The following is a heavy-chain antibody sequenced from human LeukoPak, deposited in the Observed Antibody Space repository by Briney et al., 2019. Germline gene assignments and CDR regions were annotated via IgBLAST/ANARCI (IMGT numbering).Heavy chain of an antibody. CDR1: GFTFSNAW. CDR3: AREIFGSGSYPDF. Sequence: KPGGSLRLSCAASGFTFSNAWMSWVRQAPGKGLGWVGRIKSKTDGGTTDYAAPVKGRFTISRDDSKNTLYLQMNSLKTEDTAVYYCAREIFGSGSYPDFWGQGTLVTVSS. D-gene: IGHD3-10*01. CDR2: IKSKTDGGTT. J-gene: IGHJ4*02. V-gene: IGHV3-15*01.